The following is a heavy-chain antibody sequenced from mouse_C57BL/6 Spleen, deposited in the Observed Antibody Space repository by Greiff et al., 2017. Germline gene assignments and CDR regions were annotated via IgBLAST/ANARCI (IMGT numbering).Heavy chain of an antibody. CDR2: INYDGSST. CDR1: GFTFSDYY. J-gene: IGHJ4*01. Sequence: EVKLVESEGGLVQPGSSMKLSCTASGFTFSDYYMAWVRQVPEKGLEWVANINYDGSSTYYLDSLKSRFIISRDNAKNILYLQMSSLKSEDTATYYCARGKFWNDYWGQGTSVTVSS. V-gene: IGHV5-16*01. CDR3: ARGKFWNDY.